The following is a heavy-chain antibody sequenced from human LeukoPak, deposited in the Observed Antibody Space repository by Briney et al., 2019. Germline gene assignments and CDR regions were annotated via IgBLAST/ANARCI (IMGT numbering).Heavy chain of an antibody. CDR1: GGSISSYY. D-gene: IGHD6-13*01. Sequence: SETLSLTCTVSGGSISSYYWSWIRQPPGKGLEWIGYIYYSGSTNYNPSLKSRVTISVDTSKNQFSLKLSSVTAADTAVYYCARVSAAAPYYFDYWGQGTLVTASS. J-gene: IGHJ4*02. CDR2: IYYSGST. V-gene: IGHV4-59*01. CDR3: ARVSAAAPYYFDY.